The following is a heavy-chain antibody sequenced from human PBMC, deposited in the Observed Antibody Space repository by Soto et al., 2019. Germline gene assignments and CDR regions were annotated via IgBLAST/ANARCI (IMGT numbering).Heavy chain of an antibody. J-gene: IGHJ3*02. CDR1: GGSISSYY. CDR2: IYYSGST. V-gene: IGHV4-59*01. D-gene: IGHD6-13*01. Sequence: SETLSLTCTVSGGSISSYYWSWIRQPPGKGLEWIGYIYYSGSTNYNPSLKSRVTISVDTSKNQFSLKLSSVTAADTAVYYCARIKWQQLVLGAFDIWGQGTMVTVS. CDR3: ARIKWQQLVLGAFDI.